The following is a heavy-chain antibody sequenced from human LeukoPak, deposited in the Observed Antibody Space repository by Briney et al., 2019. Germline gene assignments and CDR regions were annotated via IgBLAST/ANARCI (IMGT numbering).Heavy chain of an antibody. D-gene: IGHD2-2*01. J-gene: IGHJ6*02. CDR3: ARLMWDIVVVPAASPDPAGYGMDV. Sequence: GESLKISCKGSGYSFISYWIGWVRQMPGKGLEWMGIIYPGDSDTRCSPSFQGQVTISADKSISTAYLQWSSLKASDTAMYYCARLMWDIVVVPAASPDPAGYGMDVWGQGTTVTVSS. CDR1: GYSFISYW. CDR2: IYPGDSDT. V-gene: IGHV5-51*01.